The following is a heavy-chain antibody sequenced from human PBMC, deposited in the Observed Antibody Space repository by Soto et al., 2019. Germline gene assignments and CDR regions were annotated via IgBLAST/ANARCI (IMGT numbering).Heavy chain of an antibody. Sequence: TGGSLRLSCAASGFSFSDFSMNWVRQAPGKGLEWISYIRSSTTVSYADSVKGRFTISRDNAKNSPFLQMNSLRDEDTAVYYCARDLSWAFAHWGQGALVTVSS. J-gene: IGHJ4*02. CDR1: GFSFSDFS. CDR2: IRSSTTV. CDR3: ARDLSWAFAH. D-gene: IGHD6-13*01. V-gene: IGHV3-48*02.